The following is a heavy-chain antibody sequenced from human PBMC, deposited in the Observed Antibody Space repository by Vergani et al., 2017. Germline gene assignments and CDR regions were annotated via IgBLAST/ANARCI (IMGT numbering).Heavy chain of an antibody. J-gene: IGHJ4*02. CDR3: VKDAGSYENFFDS. V-gene: IGHV3-23*01. D-gene: IGHD2-15*01. CDR2: LTGGGGST. CDR1: GFTFSTYA. Sequence: EVQLLESGGSLKQPGGSVRLFCAASGFTFSTYAMHWVRQPSGKGLEWVSALTGGGGSTYYADSFKGRFIISRDNSRDTLYLQMNSLRPEDTATYYCVKDAGSYENFFDSWSQGTLFTVSS.